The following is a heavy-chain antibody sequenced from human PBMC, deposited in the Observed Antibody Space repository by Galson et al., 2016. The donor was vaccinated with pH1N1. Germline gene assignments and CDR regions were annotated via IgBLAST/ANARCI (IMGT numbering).Heavy chain of an antibody. CDR2: IKEDGSEI. Sequence: SLRLSCAASGFTFSSFWMHWVRQAPGKGLEWVANIKEDGSEIYYVDSVKGRFTISRDNAKTSLYPQMNSLRAEDTAVYYCARAVGSGSSYWGQGILVTVSS. CDR1: GFTFSSFW. J-gene: IGHJ4*02. D-gene: IGHD3-10*01. CDR3: ARAVGSGSSY. V-gene: IGHV3-7*01.